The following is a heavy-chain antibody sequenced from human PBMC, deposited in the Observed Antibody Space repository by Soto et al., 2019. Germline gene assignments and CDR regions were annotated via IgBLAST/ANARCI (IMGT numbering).Heavy chain of an antibody. V-gene: IGHV4-4*07. CDR3: VRDGTKTLRDWGEP. Sequence: PSETLSLTCTVSGASISGYYWSWIRKSAGKGLEWIGRIYATGTTDYNPSLKSRVMMSVDTSKKQFSLRLRSVTAADTAVYYCVRDGTKTLRDWGEPWGQGISVTVS. CDR1: GASISGYY. J-gene: IGHJ5*02. D-gene: IGHD1-1*01. CDR2: IYATGTT.